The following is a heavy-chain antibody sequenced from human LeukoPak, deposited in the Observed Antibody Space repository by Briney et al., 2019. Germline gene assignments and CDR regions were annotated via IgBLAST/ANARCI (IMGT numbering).Heavy chain of an antibody. Sequence: PGGSLRLSCAASGFTFSSYAMSWVRQAPGKGLEWVSVISGSGGSTYYADSVKGRFTISRDNSKNTLYLQMNSLRAEDTAVYYCATTLLRASTYMDVWGKGTTVTDS. V-gene: IGHV3-23*01. CDR2: ISGSGGST. CDR3: ATTLLRASTYMDV. D-gene: IGHD1-1*01. J-gene: IGHJ6*03. CDR1: GFTFSSYA.